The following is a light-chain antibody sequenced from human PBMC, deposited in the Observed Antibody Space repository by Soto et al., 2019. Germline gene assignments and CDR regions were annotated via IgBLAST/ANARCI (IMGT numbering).Light chain of an antibody. CDR1: SSNIGSNT. Sequence: QSVLTQPPSASGTPGQRVTISCSGSSSNIGSNTVNWYQQLPETAPKLLIYSNNQRPSGVPDRFSGSKSGTSASLAISGLQSEDEADYYCAAWDDSLNGLVFGTGTKVTVL. J-gene: IGLJ1*01. CDR2: SNN. V-gene: IGLV1-44*01. CDR3: AAWDDSLNGLV.